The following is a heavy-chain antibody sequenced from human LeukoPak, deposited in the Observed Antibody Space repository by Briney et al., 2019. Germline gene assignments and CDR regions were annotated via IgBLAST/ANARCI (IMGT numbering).Heavy chain of an antibody. CDR3: ARDPAYGSGTFDY. V-gene: IGHV1-18*04. D-gene: IGHD3-10*01. Sequence: GASVKGSCKASGYTFTSYGTSWVRQAPGQGLEWMGWISAYNGNTNYAQKLHARVTMTTDTSTSTAYMELRSLRSDDTAVYYCARDPAYGSGTFDYWGQGTLVTVSS. CDR2: ISAYNGNT. CDR1: GYTFTSYG. J-gene: IGHJ4*02.